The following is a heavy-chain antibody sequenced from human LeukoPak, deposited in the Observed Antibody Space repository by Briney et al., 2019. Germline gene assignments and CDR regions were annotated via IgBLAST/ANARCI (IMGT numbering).Heavy chain of an antibody. Sequence: GGSLRLSCAASGFTFSDYYMSWIRQAPGKGLEWVSYISSSSSYTNYADSVKGRFTISRDNAKNSLYLQMNSLRAEDTAVYYCARTRADYYGSGSYYNYFDYRGQGTLVTVSS. D-gene: IGHD3-10*01. CDR1: GFTFSDYY. CDR3: ARTRADYYGSGSYYNYFDY. V-gene: IGHV3-11*03. J-gene: IGHJ4*02. CDR2: ISSSSSYT.